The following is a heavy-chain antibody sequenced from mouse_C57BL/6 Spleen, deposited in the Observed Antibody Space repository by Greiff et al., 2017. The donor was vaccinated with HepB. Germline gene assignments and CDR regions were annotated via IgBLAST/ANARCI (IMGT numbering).Heavy chain of an antibody. CDR2: IEPENGDT. J-gene: IGHJ2*01. D-gene: IGHD2-4*01. CDR1: GFNIKDDY. V-gene: IGHV14-4*01. CDR3: RGYYDYFDG. Sequence: VQLQQSGAELVRPGASVKLSCTASGFNIKDDYMHWVKQRHEQGLEWIGWIEPENGDTEYASKFQGKATITADTSSNTAYLQLSSLTSEDTAVYYCRGYYDYFDGWGHGTTLTVSS.